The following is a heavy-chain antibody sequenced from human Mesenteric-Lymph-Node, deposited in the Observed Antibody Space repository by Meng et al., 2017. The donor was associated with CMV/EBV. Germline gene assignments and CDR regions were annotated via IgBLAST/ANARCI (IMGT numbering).Heavy chain of an antibody. J-gene: IGHJ5*02. CDR1: YTFTGYY. CDR2: INPNSGGT. CDR3: ARSGIAAAGTLGWFDP. Sequence: YTFTGYYMHWVRQAPGQGLEWMGRINPNSGGTNYAQKLQGRVTMTRDTSISTAYMELSRLRSDDTAVYYCARSGIAAAGTLGWFDPWGQGTLVTVSS. V-gene: IGHV1-2*06. D-gene: IGHD6-13*01.